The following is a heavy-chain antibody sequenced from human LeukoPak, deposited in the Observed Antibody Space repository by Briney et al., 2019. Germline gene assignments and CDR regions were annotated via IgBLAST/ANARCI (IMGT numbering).Heavy chain of an antibody. CDR2: ISGSGGST. V-gene: IGHV3-23*01. Sequence: GGSLRLSCAASGFTFSSYDMSWVRQAPGKGLEWVSAISGSGGSTYYADSVKGRFTISRDNSKNTMYLQMNSLRAEDTAVYYCARDLEVRGGAAAGRHYYYCYSRDVWGQGTTVTVSS. J-gene: IGHJ6*03. CDR1: GFTFSSYD. CDR3: ARDLEVRGGAAAGRHYYYCYSRDV. D-gene: IGHD6-13*01.